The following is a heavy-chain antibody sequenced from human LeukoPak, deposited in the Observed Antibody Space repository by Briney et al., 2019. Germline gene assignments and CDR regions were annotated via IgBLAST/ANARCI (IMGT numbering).Heavy chain of an antibody. Sequence: SETLSLTCTVSGGSIKIYYWSWIRQPAGKGLEGIGGIYYSGSTYYNPSLKSRVTISVDTSKNQFSLKLSSVTAADTAVYYCARHMGVYYYDSSGPFQHWGQGTLVTVSS. J-gene: IGHJ1*01. V-gene: IGHV4-59*05. CDR2: IYYSGST. CDR3: ARHMGVYYYDSSGPFQH. D-gene: IGHD3-22*01. CDR1: GGSIKIYY.